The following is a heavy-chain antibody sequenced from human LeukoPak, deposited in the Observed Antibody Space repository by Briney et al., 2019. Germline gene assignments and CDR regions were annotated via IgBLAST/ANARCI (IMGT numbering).Heavy chain of an antibody. CDR1: GVSISSYY. J-gene: IGHJ5*02. CDR3: ARHGWFGELFSSWFDP. D-gene: IGHD3-10*01. V-gene: IGHV4-59*08. CDR2: IYYSGST. Sequence: PSETLSLTCTVSGVSISSYYWSWIRQPPGKGLEWIGYIYYSGSTNYNPSLKSRVTISVDTSKNQFPLKLSSVTAADTAVYYCARHGWFGELFSSWFDPWGQGTLVTVSS.